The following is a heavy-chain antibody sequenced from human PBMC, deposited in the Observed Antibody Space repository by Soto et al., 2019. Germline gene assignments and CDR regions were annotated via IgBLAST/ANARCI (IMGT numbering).Heavy chain of an antibody. D-gene: IGHD3-22*01. CDR2: IYWDDDK. CDR1: GFSLSTSGVG. Sequence: QITLKESGPTLVKPTQTLTLTCTFSGFSLSTSGVGVGWIRQPPGKALEWLALIYWDDDKRYSPSLKSRLTXPXEXSQXQVVLTMTNMDPVDTATYYCAHRRSTYYYDSTFDPWGQGTLVTVSS. V-gene: IGHV2-5*02. J-gene: IGHJ5*02. CDR3: AHRRSTYYYDSTFDP.